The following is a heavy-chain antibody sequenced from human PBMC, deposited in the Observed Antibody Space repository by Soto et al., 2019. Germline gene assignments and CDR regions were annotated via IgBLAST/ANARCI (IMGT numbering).Heavy chain of an antibody. D-gene: IGHD2-2*01. CDR1: GGSISSGGYY. V-gene: IGHV4-31*03. Sequence: SETLSLTCTVSGGSISSGGYYWSWIRRHPGKGLEWIGYIYYSGTTYYNPSLKSRVTISVDTSKNQFSLKLSSVSAADTALYYCARCSLVVVPAPGFDPWGRGTLVTVSS. CDR3: ARCSLVVVPAPGFDP. CDR2: IYYSGTT. J-gene: IGHJ5*02.